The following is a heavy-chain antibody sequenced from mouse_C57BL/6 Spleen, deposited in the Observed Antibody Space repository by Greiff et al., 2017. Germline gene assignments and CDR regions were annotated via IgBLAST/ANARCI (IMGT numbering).Heavy chain of an antibody. D-gene: IGHD1-1*01. J-gene: IGHJ4*01. Sequence: QVQLQQSGAELVRPGTSVKMSCKASGYTFTNYWIGWAKQRPGHGLEWIGDIYPGGGYTNYNEKFKGKATLTADKSSSTAYMQFSSPTSEDSAIYYCARGGYGSSSYYYAMDYWGQGTSVTVSS. CDR3: ARGGYGSSSYYYAMDY. CDR2: IYPGGGYT. V-gene: IGHV1-63*01. CDR1: GYTFTNYW.